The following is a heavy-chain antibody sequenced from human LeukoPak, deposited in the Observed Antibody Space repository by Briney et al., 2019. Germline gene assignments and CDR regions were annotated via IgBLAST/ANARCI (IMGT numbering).Heavy chain of an antibody. V-gene: IGHV7-4-1*02. J-gene: IGHJ3*02. D-gene: IGHD3-10*01. Sequence: GASAKVSCKASGYTFTSYAMNWVRQAPGQGLEWMGWINTNTGNPTYAQGFTGRFVFSLDTSVSTAYLQISSLKAEDTAVYYCARDQGNYYGSGSYYHDAFDIWGQGTMVTVSS. CDR1: GYTFTSYA. CDR3: ARDQGNYYGSGSYYHDAFDI. CDR2: INTNTGNP.